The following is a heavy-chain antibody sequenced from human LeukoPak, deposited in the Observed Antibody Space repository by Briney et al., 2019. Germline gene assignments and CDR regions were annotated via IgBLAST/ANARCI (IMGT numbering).Heavy chain of an antibody. J-gene: IGHJ4*02. Sequence: PSETLSLTCTVSGYSISSGYYWGWIRQPPGMGLEWIGIIYHTGTTYYNPSLKSRVTISVDTSKNQFSLRLTSVTAADTALYYCMRDYYGDSRDYWGQGTLVTVSS. V-gene: IGHV4-38-2*02. CDR1: GYSISSGYY. CDR2: IYHTGTT. D-gene: IGHD4-17*01. CDR3: MRDYYGDSRDY.